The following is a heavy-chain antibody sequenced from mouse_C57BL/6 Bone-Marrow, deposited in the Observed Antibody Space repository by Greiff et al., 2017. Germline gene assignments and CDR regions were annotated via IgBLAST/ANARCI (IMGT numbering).Heavy chain of an antibody. Sequence: VQLQQPGAELVRPGTSVKLSCKASGYTFTSYWMHWVKQRPGQGLEWIGVIDPSDSYTNYNQKFKGKATLTVDTSSSTAYMQLSSQTSEDSAVYYCARRIGPYFDYWGQGTTLTVSS. V-gene: IGHV1-59*01. CDR2: IDPSDSYT. J-gene: IGHJ2*01. CDR1: GYTFTSYW. CDR3: ARRIGPYFDY.